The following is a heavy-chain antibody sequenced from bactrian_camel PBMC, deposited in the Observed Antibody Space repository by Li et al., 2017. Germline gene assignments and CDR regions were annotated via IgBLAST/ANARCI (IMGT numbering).Heavy chain of an antibody. D-gene: IGHD6*01. V-gene: IGHV3S40*01. Sequence: VQLVESGGASVQAGGSLRLSCVASGDTIGRYCMGWFRQHPGKEREGVASIYTGAGSTFYTDAVKGRFTVSQDTAENMVYLQMNNLIPEDTGTYVCATHSRRNFYKCDSWRQRGLDHWGQGTQVTVS. J-gene: IGHJ4*01. CDR3: ATHSRRNFYKCDSWRQRGLDH. CDR2: IYTGAGST. CDR1: GDTIGRYC.